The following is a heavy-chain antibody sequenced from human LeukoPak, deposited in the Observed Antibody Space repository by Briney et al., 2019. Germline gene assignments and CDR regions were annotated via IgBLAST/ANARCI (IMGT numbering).Heavy chain of an antibody. CDR3: ARGVDYYENSGTIDY. V-gene: IGHV3-33*01. CDR2: IWYDGSNK. J-gene: IGHJ4*02. Sequence: GRSLRLSCKASGFTFSDYGTHWVRQPPGKGLEWVAIIWYDGSNKTYEDSVKGRFTISRDNSKNTLYLQMNSLRAEDTAVYYCARGVDYYENSGTIDYWGQGTLVTASS. D-gene: IGHD3-22*01. CDR1: GFTFSDYG.